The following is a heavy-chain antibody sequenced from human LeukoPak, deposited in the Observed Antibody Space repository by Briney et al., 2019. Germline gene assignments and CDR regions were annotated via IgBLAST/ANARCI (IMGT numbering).Heavy chain of an antibody. CDR2: IYYSGST. Sequence: SETLSLTCTVSGGSISSSSYYWGWIRQPPGKGLEWIGSIYYSGSTYYNPSLKSRVTISVDTSKNQFSLKLSSVTAADTAVYYCAGQRASYDILTGYFYYYYMDVWGKGTTVTISS. J-gene: IGHJ6*03. CDR1: GGSISSSSYY. V-gene: IGHV4-39*01. CDR3: AGQRASYDILTGYFYYYYMDV. D-gene: IGHD3-9*01.